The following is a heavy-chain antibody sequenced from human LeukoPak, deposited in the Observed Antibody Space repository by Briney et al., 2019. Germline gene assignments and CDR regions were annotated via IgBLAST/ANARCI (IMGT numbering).Heavy chain of an antibody. CDR3: ARYGNLDRSGSYDY. J-gene: IGHJ4*02. D-gene: IGHD3-10*01. Sequence: SEPLSLTCTVSGGSIRGYYWSWIRQPPGKGREWIGYIYYSGSTNYNSSLKSRVTISVDTSKNQFSLKLSTGTAAGTAVYYCARYGNLDRSGSYDYWGQGTLVTVSS. V-gene: IGHV4-59*01. CDR1: GGSIRGYY. CDR2: IYYSGST.